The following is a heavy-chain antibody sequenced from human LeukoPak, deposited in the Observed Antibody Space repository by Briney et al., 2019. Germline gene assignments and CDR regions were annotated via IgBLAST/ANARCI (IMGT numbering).Heavy chain of an antibody. V-gene: IGHV3-11*01. J-gene: IGHJ6*02. CDR1: GFTFSDYY. CDR3: ARDLTLVAAAGRDYYGMDV. Sequence: PGGSLRLSCAASGFTFSDYYMSWIRQAPGKGLEWVSYISSSGSTIYYADSVKGRFTISWDNDKNSLYLKLNSLRAEDTAVYYCARDLTLVAAAGRDYYGMDVWGQGTTVTVSS. CDR2: ISSSGSTI. D-gene: IGHD6-13*01.